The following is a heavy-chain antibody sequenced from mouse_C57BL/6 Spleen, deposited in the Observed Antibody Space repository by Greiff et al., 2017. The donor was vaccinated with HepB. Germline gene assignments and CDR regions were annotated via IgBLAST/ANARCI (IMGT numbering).Heavy chain of an antibody. CDR3: ERVDSSGYVGFAY. D-gene: IGHD3-2*02. J-gene: IGHJ3*01. Sequence: VQLQQSGPELVKPGASVKISCNASGYSFTGYYMNWVKQSPEKRLEWIGEINPSTGGNTYNQKFKTKATLTVDKSSSTAYMQIKSQTSEDSAVYYCERVDSSGYVGFAYWGQGTMVTVSA. CDR1: GYSFTGYY. V-gene: IGHV1-42*01. CDR2: INPSTGGN.